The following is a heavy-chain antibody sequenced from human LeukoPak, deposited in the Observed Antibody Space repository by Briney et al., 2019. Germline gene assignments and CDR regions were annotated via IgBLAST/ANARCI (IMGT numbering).Heavy chain of an antibody. Sequence: GESLKMSCKGSGYSFTSYWIGWVRQMPGKGLEWMGIIYPGDSDTRYSPSFQGQVTISADKSISTAYLQWSSLKASDTAMYYCARLTMVRGAIRWFDPWGQGTLVTVSS. D-gene: IGHD3-10*01. J-gene: IGHJ5*02. CDR3: ARLTMVRGAIRWFDP. CDR2: IYPGDSDT. V-gene: IGHV5-51*01. CDR1: GYSFTSYW.